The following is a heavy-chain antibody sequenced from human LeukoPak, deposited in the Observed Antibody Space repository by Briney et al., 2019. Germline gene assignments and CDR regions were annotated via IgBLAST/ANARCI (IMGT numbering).Heavy chain of an antibody. CDR2: IYPTGST. CDR1: GGSVGSYW. Sequence: SETLSLTCNLSGGSVGSYWWGWVRQPPGKGLEWLGRIYPTGSTRFNPSLKSRLTLSIDTSTNQFSLKLTSVTAADTAVYFCARQGYTVSYYFLDYWSQGTLVTVSS. V-gene: IGHV4-4*07. CDR3: ARQGYTVSYYFLDY. J-gene: IGHJ4*02. D-gene: IGHD1-26*01.